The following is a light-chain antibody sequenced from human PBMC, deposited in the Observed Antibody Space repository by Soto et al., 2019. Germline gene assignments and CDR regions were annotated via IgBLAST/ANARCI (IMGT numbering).Light chain of an antibody. CDR1: QEIIKY. J-gene: IGKJ3*01. CDR3: QQYENLPLFT. Sequence: DNQMTQSPPSLSASVGERVTITCQASQEIIKYLNWYQQKPGKAPKLLIYEASNLETGVPSRFSGSGSGTDFTLTITSLQPEDSATYFCQQYENLPLFTFGPGTTVDIK. V-gene: IGKV1-33*01. CDR2: EAS.